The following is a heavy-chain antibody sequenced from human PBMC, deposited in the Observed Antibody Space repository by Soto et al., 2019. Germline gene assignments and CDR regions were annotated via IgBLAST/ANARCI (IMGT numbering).Heavy chain of an antibody. J-gene: IGHJ4*02. CDR1: GFTFSRYA. CDR3: ASSGY. Sequence: GGCLRLSCVVSGFTFSRYAMHWVRQAPGKGLEWVAVISHDGSEKYYADSVKGRFTISRHNSKNTLYLQMNSLRTEDTAVYYCASSGYWGQGTLVTVSS. D-gene: IGHD3-10*01. V-gene: IGHV3-30-3*01. CDR2: ISHDGSEK.